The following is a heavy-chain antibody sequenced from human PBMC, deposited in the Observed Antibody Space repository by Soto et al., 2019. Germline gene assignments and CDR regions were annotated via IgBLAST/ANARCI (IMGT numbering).Heavy chain of an antibody. CDR3: ARKPDVATAKVGGGYVFDV. CDR2: IYHSGSP. D-gene: IGHD3-16*01. Sequence: QVQLQESGPGLVKPSGTLSLTCAASSGSIFTTNWWSWVRQSPGRGLQWIGDIYHSGSPKYNPSLKSRVSISIDKSKDRFFLILTSVTAAATAVYYCARKPDVATAKVGGGYVFDVWGQGTMVTVSS. V-gene: IGHV4-4*02. J-gene: IGHJ3*01. CDR1: SGSIFTTNW.